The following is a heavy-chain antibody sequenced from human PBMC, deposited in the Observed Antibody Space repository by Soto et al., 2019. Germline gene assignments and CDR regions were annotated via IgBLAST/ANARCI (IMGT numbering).Heavy chain of an antibody. CDR1: GGSINSYF. D-gene: IGHD6-19*01. CDR3: ARHRASGWSYFDY. V-gene: IGHV4-59*08. J-gene: IGHJ4*02. Sequence: PSETLSLTCTVSGGSINSYFWSWIRQPPGKGLEWIGYIYYSGSTNYNPSLKSRVTISVDTSKNQFSLKLSSVTAADTAVYYCARHRASGWSYFDYWGQGTLVTVSS. CDR2: IYYSGST.